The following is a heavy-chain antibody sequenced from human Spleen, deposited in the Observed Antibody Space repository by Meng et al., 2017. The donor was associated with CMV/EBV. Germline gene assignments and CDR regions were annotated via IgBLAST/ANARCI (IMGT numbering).Heavy chain of an antibody. D-gene: IGHD5-24*01. Sequence: SCKASGYTFTSYDINWVRQATGQGLEWMGGIIPIFGTANYAQKFQGRVTITTDESTSTAYMELSSLRSEDTAVYYCARVEMATIAHWGQGTLVTVSS. CDR2: IIPIFGTA. CDR1: GYTFTSYD. CDR3: ARVEMATIAH. J-gene: IGHJ4*02. V-gene: IGHV1-69*05.